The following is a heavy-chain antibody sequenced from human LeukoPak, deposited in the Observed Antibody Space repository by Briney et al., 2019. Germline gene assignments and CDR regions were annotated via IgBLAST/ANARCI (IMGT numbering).Heavy chain of an antibody. CDR1: VGSISSYY. CDR3: ARSPATVSKTARYFDY. V-gene: IGHV4-4*09. J-gene: IGHJ4*02. Sequence: SETLSLTCTVSVGSISSYYWSWIRQPPGKGLEWIGYIYTSGSTNYNPSLKSRVTISVDTSKNQFSLKLSSVTAADTAVYYCARSPATVSKTARYFDYWGQGTLVTVSS. CDR2: IYTSGST. D-gene: IGHD4-17*01.